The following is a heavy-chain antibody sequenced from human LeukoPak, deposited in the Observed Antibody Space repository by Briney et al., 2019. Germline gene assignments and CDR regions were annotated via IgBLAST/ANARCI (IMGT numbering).Heavy chain of an antibody. Sequence: SETLSLPCTVSGGSISSTGDFWGWIRQTPGEVLGGIWNIYYSGTTYYNPSLKSRVTTSVDTPKNQFSLQLSSVTAADTAMYYCARRRIAQRAFDIWGQGTMVTVSS. V-gene: IGHV4-39*01. CDR1: GGSISSTGDF. J-gene: IGHJ3*02. CDR3: ARRRIAQRAFDI. CDR2: IYYSGTT. D-gene: IGHD2-15*01.